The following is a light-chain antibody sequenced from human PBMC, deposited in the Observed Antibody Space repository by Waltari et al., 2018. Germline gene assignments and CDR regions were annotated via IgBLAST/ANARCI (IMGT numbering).Light chain of an antibody. J-gene: IGKJ1*01. V-gene: IGKV1-5*03. Sequence: DIQMTQSPSTLSASVGDRVTITCRASQRISSWLAWYQQKPGKAPKLLIYKASSLESGVPSRFSGSGSGTEFTLTINSLQPDDFATYYCQQYNSYSRTFGQGTKVEIK. CDR1: QRISSW. CDR3: QQYNSYSRT. CDR2: KAS.